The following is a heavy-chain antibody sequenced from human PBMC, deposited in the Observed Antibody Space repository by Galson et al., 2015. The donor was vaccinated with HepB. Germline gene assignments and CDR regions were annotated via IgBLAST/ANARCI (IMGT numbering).Heavy chain of an antibody. D-gene: IGHD6-19*01. CDR3: ARGPSAVAAHWSYYFDY. J-gene: IGHJ4*02. CDR1: GASVRHYC. Sequence: ETLSLTCTVSGASVRHYCWNWIRQTPGKGVEWIGYIYHSATTNYNAALKSRITMSLDKSKNQFSLKLRSVTAADTAVYYCARGPSAVAAHWSYYFDYWGQGMLVTVSS. V-gene: IGHV4-59*02. CDR2: IYHSATT.